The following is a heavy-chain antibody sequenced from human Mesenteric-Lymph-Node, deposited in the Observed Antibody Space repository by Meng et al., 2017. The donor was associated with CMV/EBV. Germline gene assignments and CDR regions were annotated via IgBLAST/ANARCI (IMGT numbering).Heavy chain of an antibody. D-gene: IGHD3-3*01. CDR3: AKGPPPYYDFWSGHQY. J-gene: IGHJ4*02. CDR1: GFTFSTYA. V-gene: IGHV3-23*01. Sequence: GESLKISCAASGFTFSTYAMSWVRQAPGKGLEWVSAISGSGDRTYYADSVKGRFTISRDNSKNTVYVEMNSLRAEDTAVYYCAKGPPPYYDFWSGHQYWGQGTLVTVSS. CDR2: ISGSGDRT.